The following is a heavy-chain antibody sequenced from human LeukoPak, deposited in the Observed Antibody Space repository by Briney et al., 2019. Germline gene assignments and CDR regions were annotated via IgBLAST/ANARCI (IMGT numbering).Heavy chain of an antibody. D-gene: IGHD3-10*01. Sequence: SVKVSCKASGGTFSSYAISWVRQAPGQGLEWMGGVIPIFGTANYAQKFQGRVTITADESTSTAYMELSSLRSEDTAVYYCARGDYYGSGSYPPPYWGQGTLVTVSS. CDR1: GGTFSSYA. CDR3: ARGDYYGSGSYPPPY. J-gene: IGHJ4*02. V-gene: IGHV1-69*13. CDR2: VIPIFGTA.